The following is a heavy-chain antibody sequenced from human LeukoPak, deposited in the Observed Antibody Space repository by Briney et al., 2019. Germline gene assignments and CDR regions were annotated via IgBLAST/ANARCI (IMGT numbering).Heavy chain of an antibody. CDR1: GYTFTSYY. D-gene: IGHD3-10*01. J-gene: IGHJ6*02. CDR3: ARSEGRGKPYYGLDV. CDR2: INPSGGST. V-gene: IGHV1-46*01. Sequence: ASVKVSCKASGYTFTSYYMHWVRQAPGQGLEWMGIINPSGGSTSYAQKFQGRVTMTRDTSTSTVYTERGSLRSEDTAVDSGARSEGRGKPYYGLDVWGQGTRVTVSS.